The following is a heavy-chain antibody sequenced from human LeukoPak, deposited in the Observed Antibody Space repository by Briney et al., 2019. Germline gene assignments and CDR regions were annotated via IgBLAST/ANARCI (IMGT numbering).Heavy chain of an antibody. J-gene: IGHJ4*02. Sequence: GASVKVSCKAFGYTFTGYWMHWVRQAPGQGPEWMGVISPSGGSTIYAQKFKGRVTLTRDMSTSTDYLELSSLRSEDTAVYYCAKDRNQYFDPNFDYWGQGTLVTVSS. V-gene: IGHV1-46*01. CDR3: AKDRNQYFDPNFDY. CDR2: ISPSGGST. D-gene: IGHD3-9*01. CDR1: GYTFTGYW.